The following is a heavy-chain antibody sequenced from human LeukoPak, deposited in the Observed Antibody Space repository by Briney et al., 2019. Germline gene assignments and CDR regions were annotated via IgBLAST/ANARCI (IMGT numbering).Heavy chain of an antibody. V-gene: IGHV4-39*01. J-gene: IGHJ2*01. CDR1: GGSISSGSYY. Sequence: SETLSLTCAVSGGSISSGSYYWGWIRQPPGKGLEWIGSIYYTGSTYYNPSLKSRVTISVDTSKNQFSLNLSSVTAADTAVYYCARLDWSNWCFDLWGRGTRVIVSS. D-gene: IGHD3/OR15-3a*01. CDR3: ARLDWSNWCFDL. CDR2: IYYTGST.